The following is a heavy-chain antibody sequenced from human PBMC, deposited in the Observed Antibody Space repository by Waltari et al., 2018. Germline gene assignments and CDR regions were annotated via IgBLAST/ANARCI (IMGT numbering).Heavy chain of an antibody. CDR3: SRQVLGYCTSAACRRLES. V-gene: IGHV4-38-2*01. CDR2: IYHAGDT. Sequence: QVQLQESGPGLVKPSETLSLTCDVSGYSINSGYYWGWIRQSPGKGLEWIATIYHAGDTFYNPSLKSCVTISMDTSKNQFSLKLNSVTAADTAVYFCSRQVLGYCTSAACRRLESWGQGTLVTVSS. D-gene: IGHD2-2*03. J-gene: IGHJ4*02. CDR1: GYSINSGYY.